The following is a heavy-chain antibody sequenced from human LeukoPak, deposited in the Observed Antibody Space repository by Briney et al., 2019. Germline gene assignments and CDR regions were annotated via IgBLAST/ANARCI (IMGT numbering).Heavy chain of an antibody. J-gene: IGHJ3*01. CDR1: GYTFTSYG. CDR2: ISAYNGNT. Sequence: ASVKVSCKASGYTFTSYGISWVRQAPGQGLEWMGWISAYNGNTNYAQKLQGRVTMTTDTSTRTAYMELRSLRSDDTAVYYCASALNYDIFTGDHDSFDLWGQGTLVTVSS. D-gene: IGHD3-9*01. V-gene: IGHV1-18*01. CDR3: ASALNYDIFTGDHDSFDL.